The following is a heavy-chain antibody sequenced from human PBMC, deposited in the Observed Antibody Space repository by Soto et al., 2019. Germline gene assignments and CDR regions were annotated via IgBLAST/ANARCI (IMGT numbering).Heavy chain of an antibody. J-gene: IGHJ4*02. V-gene: IGHV1-3*05. Sequence: QVQLAQSGAEERKPGASVKVSCEATGYTFTAYAMHWVRQAPGQRLEWMGWINPANGNTKYSQKFPGRLTITSDTSTNTVYMELISLTSEDTAIYYCTRSAISPYGGLIGPFDYWGQGNLVTVSS. D-gene: IGHD3-16*02. CDR3: TRSAISPYGGLIGPFDY. CDR1: GYTFTAYA. CDR2: INPANGNT.